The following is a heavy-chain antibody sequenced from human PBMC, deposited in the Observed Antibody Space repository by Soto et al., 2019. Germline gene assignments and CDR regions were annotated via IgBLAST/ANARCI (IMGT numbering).Heavy chain of an antibody. CDR2: ISAYNGNT. Sequence: ASVKVSCKASGYTFTSYGIIWVRQAPGQGLERMGWISAYNGNTNYAQKLQGRVTMTTDTSTSTAYMELRSLRSDDTAVYYCARGNPIVVVPAATDYYYYMDVWGKGTTVTVSS. D-gene: IGHD2-2*01. CDR3: ARGNPIVVVPAATDYYYYMDV. J-gene: IGHJ6*03. V-gene: IGHV1-18*01. CDR1: GYTFTSYG.